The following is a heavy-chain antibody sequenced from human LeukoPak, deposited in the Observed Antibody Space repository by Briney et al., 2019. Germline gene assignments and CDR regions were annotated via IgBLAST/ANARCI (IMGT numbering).Heavy chain of an antibody. D-gene: IGHD3-3*01. Sequence: GGSLRLSCAASGFTFSRYEMNWVRQAPGKGLEWVSYISSSGDTIYYADSVKGRFTISRDNAKTSLYLQMNSLRAEDTAVYYCARGRVFFDYWGQGTLVTVSS. CDR3: ARGRVFFDY. CDR1: GFTFSRYE. CDR2: ISSSGDTI. J-gene: IGHJ4*02. V-gene: IGHV3-48*03.